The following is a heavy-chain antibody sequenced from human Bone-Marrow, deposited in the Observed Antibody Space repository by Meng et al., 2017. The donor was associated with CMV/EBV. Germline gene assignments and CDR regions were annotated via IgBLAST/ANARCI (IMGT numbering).Heavy chain of an antibody. CDR2: INSDGSST. D-gene: IGHD2-2*01. CDR1: GFTFSSYW. CDR3: ARDRGRSYCSSTSCRIIPSYGMDV. J-gene: IGHJ6*02. Sequence: GGSLRLSCAASGFTFSSYWMHWVRQAPGKGLVWVSRINSDGSSTSYADSVKGRFTISRDNAKNTLYLQMNSLRAEDTAVYYCARDRGRSYCSSTSCRIIPSYGMDVWGQGTTVTVSS. V-gene: IGHV3-74*01.